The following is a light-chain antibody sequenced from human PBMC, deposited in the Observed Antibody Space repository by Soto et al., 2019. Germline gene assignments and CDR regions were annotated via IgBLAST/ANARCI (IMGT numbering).Light chain of an antibody. CDR3: QQYYTYQWT. V-gene: IGKV1-5*01. Sequence: DIQMTQSPSTLSASVGDRVTITCRASQNISSWLVWHQQKPGKAPTLLIYDAYSLKSGVPSRFSGSGSGTEFTLTISSLQPDDFAPYYCQQYYTYQWTFGHGTKLEIK. J-gene: IGKJ2*02. CDR2: DAY. CDR1: QNISSW.